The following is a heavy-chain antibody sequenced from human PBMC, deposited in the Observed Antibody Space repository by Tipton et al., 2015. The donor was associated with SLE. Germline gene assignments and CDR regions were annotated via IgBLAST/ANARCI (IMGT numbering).Heavy chain of an antibody. CDR2: IWYDESNK. V-gene: IGHV3-33*01. Sequence: SLRLSCAASGFTFSSYGMHWVRQAPGKGLEWVAVIWYDESNKYYADSVKGRFTISRDNSKNTLYLQMSSLRAEDTAVYYCARPALDGDLGIVDYWGQGTLVTVSS. D-gene: IGHD7-27*01. CDR3: ARPALDGDLGIVDY. J-gene: IGHJ4*02. CDR1: GFTFSSYG.